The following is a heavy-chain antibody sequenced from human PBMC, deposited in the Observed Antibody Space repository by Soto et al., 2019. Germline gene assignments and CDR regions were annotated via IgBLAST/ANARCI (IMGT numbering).Heavy chain of an antibody. J-gene: IGHJ5*02. CDR3: ARHGRHGPYCTGVRCYDWFDP. CDR2: FYYGGGS. D-gene: IGHD2-15*01. Sequence: SETLSLTCTVSGGSISNYSWSWIRQPPGKGLEWIGYFYYGGGSNYNPSLKGRVAISVDTSKNQFSLKLSSVTAADTAVYSCARHGRHGPYCTGVRCYDWFDPWGKGILVTVSS. V-gene: IGHV4-59*08. CDR1: GGSISNYS.